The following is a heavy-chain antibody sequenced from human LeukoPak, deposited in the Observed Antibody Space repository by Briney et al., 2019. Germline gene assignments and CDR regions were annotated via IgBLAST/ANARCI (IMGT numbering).Heavy chain of an antibody. CDR2: INHSGST. CDR3: ARGVGSSSSLSWFDP. CDR1: GGSFSGYY. J-gene: IGHJ5*02. D-gene: IGHD6-6*01. Sequence: SETLSLTCAVYGGSFSGYYWSWIRQPPGKGLEWIGEINHSGSTNYNPSLKSRVTISVDTSKNQFSLKLSSVTAADTAVYYCARGVGSSSSLSWFDPWGQRTLVTVSS. V-gene: IGHV4-34*01.